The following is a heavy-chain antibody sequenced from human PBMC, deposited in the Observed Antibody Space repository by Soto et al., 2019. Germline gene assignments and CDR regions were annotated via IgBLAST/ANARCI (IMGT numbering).Heavy chain of an antibody. Sequence: EVQLVESGGGLVQPRGSLRLSCAASGFTFSSYSMNWVRQAPGKGLEWVSYISRSSSTIYYADSVKGRFTISRDNAKNSLYLQMNGLRDEDTAVYYCARDYYDSSGYPYDAFDIWGQGTMVTVSS. CDR3: ARDYYDSSGYPYDAFDI. D-gene: IGHD3-22*01. CDR1: GFTFSSYS. V-gene: IGHV3-48*02. CDR2: ISRSSSTI. J-gene: IGHJ3*02.